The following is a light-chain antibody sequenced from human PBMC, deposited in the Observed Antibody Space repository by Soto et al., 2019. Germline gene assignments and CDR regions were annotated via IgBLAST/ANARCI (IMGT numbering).Light chain of an antibody. CDR3: RQSYSTLLS. Sequence: DIELTQSPSSLSASVGDRVTITCRASPSSSTFLNWYQHKRGKAPKLLLHGASSLQSGVPFRFTGSGSGTDFSLTISGLQPEDSATYYCRQSYSTLLSFGGGTKVEI. J-gene: IGKJ4*01. V-gene: IGKV1-39*01. CDR1: PSSSTF. CDR2: GAS.